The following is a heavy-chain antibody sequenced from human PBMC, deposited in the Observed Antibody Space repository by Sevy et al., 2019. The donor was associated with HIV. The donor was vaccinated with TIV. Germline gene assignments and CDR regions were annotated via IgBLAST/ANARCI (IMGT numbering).Heavy chain of an antibody. CDR2: IYYSGST. Sequence: SETLSLTCTVSGGSISSYYWSWIRQPPGKGLEWIGYIYYSGSTNYNPSLKSRVTISVDTSKNQFSLTLSSVTAADTAAYYCARAGSSSWYYYYGMDVWGQGTTVTVSS. CDR3: ARAGSSSWYYYYGMDV. V-gene: IGHV4-59*01. CDR1: GGSISSYY. D-gene: IGHD6-13*01. J-gene: IGHJ6*02.